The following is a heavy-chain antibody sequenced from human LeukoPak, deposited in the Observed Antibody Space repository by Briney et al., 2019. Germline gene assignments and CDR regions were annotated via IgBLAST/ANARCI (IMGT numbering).Heavy chain of an antibody. Sequence: SETLSLTCTVSGGSISSSSYYWGWIRQPPGKGLEWIGSIYYSGSTCYNPSLKSRVTISVDTSKNQFSLKLSSVTAADTAVYYCARDRIISSSWTPLGFDPWGQGTLVTVSS. CDR2: IYYSGST. CDR3: ARDRIISSSWTPLGFDP. J-gene: IGHJ5*02. CDR1: GGSISSSSYY. V-gene: IGHV4-39*07. D-gene: IGHD6-13*01.